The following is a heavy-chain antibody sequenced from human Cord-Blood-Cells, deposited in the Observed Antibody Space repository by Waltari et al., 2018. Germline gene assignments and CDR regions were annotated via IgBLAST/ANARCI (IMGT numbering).Heavy chain of an antibody. CDR1: GGSFSGYY. V-gene: IGHV4-34*01. CDR3: ARRAFAVYYFDY. CDR2: INHSGST. D-gene: IGHD3-16*01. J-gene: IGHJ4*02. Sequence: QVQLQQWGAGLLTPSETLSLTCAVYGGSFSGYYWSWTRQPPGKGLEWIGEINHSGSTNYNPSLKSRVTISVDTSKNQFSLKLSSVTAADTAVYYCARRAFAVYYFDYWGQGTLVTVSS.